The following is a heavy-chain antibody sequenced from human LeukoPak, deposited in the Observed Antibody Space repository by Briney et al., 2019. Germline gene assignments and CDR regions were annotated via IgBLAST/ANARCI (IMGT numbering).Heavy chain of an antibody. V-gene: IGHV3-21*06. CDR3: ARGRSITLLRGVALSDGFDF. J-gene: IGHJ3*01. CDR2: IDTSASYV. D-gene: IGHD3-10*01. Sequence: GGSLRLSCAASGFTFSSYSMNWVRQAPGKGLEWVSFIDTSASYVYYGDSVKGRFAISRDNAKNSLYLQMDGLRAEDTAVYYCARGRSITLLRGVALSDGFDFWGQGAMVTVSS. CDR1: GFTFSSYS.